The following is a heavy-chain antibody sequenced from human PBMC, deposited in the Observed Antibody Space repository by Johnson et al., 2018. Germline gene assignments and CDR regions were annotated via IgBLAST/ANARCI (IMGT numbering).Heavy chain of an antibody. V-gene: IGHV3-48*04. CDR3: AKALYWSGGSCYSGLQH. CDR1: GFTFSSYS. D-gene: IGHD2-15*01. CDR2: IRSSSSTI. Sequence: VRLVQAGGGLVQPGGSLRLWCAASGFTFSSYSMNWVRQAQGKGLEWVSYIRSSSSTIYYADSVKGRFTISRDNAKNSLYLQMNSLRAEDTAVYYCAKALYWSGGSCYSGLQHWGQGTLVTVSS. J-gene: IGHJ1*01.